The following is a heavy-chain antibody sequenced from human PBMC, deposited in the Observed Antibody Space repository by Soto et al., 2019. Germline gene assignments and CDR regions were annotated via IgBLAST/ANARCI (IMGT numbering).Heavy chain of an antibody. Sequence: GDSLKISCRGSGYSFTSYWIGWVRQMPGKGLEWMGIIYPGDSDTRYSPSFQGQVTISADKSISTAYLQWSSLKASDTAMYYCARTRDYDSSGYYPGGMDVWGQGTTVTVS. CDR2: IYPGDSDT. D-gene: IGHD3-22*01. CDR3: ARTRDYDSSGYYPGGMDV. V-gene: IGHV5-51*01. J-gene: IGHJ6*02. CDR1: GYSFTSYW.